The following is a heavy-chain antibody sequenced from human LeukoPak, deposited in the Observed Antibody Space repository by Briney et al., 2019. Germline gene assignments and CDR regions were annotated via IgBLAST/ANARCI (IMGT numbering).Heavy chain of an antibody. V-gene: IGHV3-7*05. CDR2: IKQDGSEE. Sequence: PGGYLRLSCAASGFTFSSYWMSWVRQAPGKGLEWVDNIKQDGSEEVYVDSVKGRFTISRDNAKNSLFMQMNTLRAEDTAVYYCARDPYSSTWSYGMDVWGQGTTVTVSS. CDR1: GFTFSSYW. D-gene: IGHD6-6*01. CDR3: ARDPYSSTWSYGMDV. J-gene: IGHJ6*02.